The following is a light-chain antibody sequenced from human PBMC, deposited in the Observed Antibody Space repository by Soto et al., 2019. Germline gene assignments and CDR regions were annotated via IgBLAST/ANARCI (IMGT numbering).Light chain of an antibody. Sequence: AIQMTQSPSSLAASVGDRVSMTCRASQGIRNDLAWYQQRPGEAPKLLIYAASSLQSGDPSRFSGSGSGTDFTLTISALQPEDFATYYCLQDYRYPRTFGQGTKVEIK. CDR1: QGIRND. J-gene: IGKJ1*01. CDR3: LQDYRYPRT. CDR2: AAS. V-gene: IGKV1-6*01.